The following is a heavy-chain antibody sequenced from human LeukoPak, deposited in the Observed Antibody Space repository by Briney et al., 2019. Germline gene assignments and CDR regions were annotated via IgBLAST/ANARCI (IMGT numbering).Heavy chain of an antibody. D-gene: IGHD2-2*01. CDR2: IYYSGST. CDR3: ARGKTKYCSSTSCLDLDV. J-gene: IGHJ6*02. Sequence: SETLSLTCTVSGGSISSGGYYWRWIRQHPGKGLEWIGYIYYSGSTYYNPSLKSRVTISVDTSKNQFSLKLSSVTAADTAVYYCARGKTKYCSSTSCLDLDVWGQGTTVTVSS. CDR1: GGSISSGGYY. V-gene: IGHV4-31*03.